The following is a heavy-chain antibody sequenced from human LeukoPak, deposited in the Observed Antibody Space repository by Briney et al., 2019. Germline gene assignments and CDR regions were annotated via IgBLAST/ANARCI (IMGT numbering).Heavy chain of an antibody. CDR1: GCTFSSYS. CDR3: AIVGYCSGGSLYSADY. D-gene: IGHD2-15*01. J-gene: IGHJ4*02. V-gene: IGHV1-69*06. CDR2: SSPIFGTA. Sequence: ASVTVSFKASGCTFSSYSISWVRQAPAQGLEWMGGSSPIFGTANYAQKFHGRVTITADKSTSTAYMELSSLRSEDTAVYYCAIVGYCSGGSLYSADYWGQGPLVTVSS.